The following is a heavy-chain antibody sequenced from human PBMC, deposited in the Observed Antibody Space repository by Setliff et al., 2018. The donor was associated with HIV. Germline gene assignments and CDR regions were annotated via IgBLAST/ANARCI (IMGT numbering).Heavy chain of an antibody. CDR1: GGSISSTSYY. Sequence: SETLSLTCTVSGGSISSTSYYWGWIRQPPGKGLEWRGSIYHSGSTYYNPSLQSRVTISVDKSKNQFALKLSAVTAADTAVYYCARLVLPYYTVRACDYWGQGTLVTVSS. V-gene: IGHV4-39*01. CDR2: IYHSGST. CDR3: ARLVLPYYTVRACDY. J-gene: IGHJ4*02. D-gene: IGHD3-3*01.